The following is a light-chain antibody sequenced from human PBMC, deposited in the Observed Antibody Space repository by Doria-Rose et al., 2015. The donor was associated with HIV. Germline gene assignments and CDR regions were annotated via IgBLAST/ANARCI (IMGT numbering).Light chain of an antibody. V-gene: IGLV6-57*01. CDR1: RGSIASYY. J-gene: IGLJ2*01. CDR2: EDN. Sequence: SESPGKTVTISCIRSRGSIASYYVQWYQQRPGSSPTTVIYEDNQRPSGVPDRFSGSIDSSTNSASLTISGLQTEDEADYYCQSYDDNDPVVFGRGTKLTVL. CDR3: QSYDDNDPVV.